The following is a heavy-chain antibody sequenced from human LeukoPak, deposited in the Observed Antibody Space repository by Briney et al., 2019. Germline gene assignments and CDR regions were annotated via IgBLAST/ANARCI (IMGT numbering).Heavy chain of an antibody. V-gene: IGHV4-59*08. Sequence: TSETLSLTCTVSGGSISSHYWSWIRQPPGKGLEWIGYIYYSGSTNYNPSLKSRVTISVDKSKNKFSLKLSSVTAAATAVYYCARRQVTTCYFDLWGRGTLVTVSS. CDR1: GGSISSHY. CDR3: ARRQVTTCYFDL. CDR2: IYYSGST. D-gene: IGHD4-17*01. J-gene: IGHJ2*01.